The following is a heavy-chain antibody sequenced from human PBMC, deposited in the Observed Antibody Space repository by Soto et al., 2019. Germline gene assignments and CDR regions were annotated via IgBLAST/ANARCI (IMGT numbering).Heavy chain of an antibody. CDR1: GGLLTSYY. V-gene: IGHV4-4*07. CDR3: ARDLGIRVAGTGWFDP. CDR2: IYTTGTT. D-gene: IGHD6-19*01. J-gene: IGHJ5*02. Sequence: PSETLSLTCSVSGGLLTSYYWSWIRQSAGKELEWIGRIYTTGTTNYNPSLKSRVTMSMDRSKNQFSLKLSSVGAADTAVYYCARDLGIRVAGTGWFDPWGQGTLVTVSS.